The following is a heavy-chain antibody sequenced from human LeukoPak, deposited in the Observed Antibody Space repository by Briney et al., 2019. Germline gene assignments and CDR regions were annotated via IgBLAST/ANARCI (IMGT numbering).Heavy chain of an antibody. Sequence: PSETLSLTCTVSGGSSSGYYWSWIRQAPGKGLEWIGHIHYSGSTSYNPSLKSRVTISVDTSKSQFSLKLSPVTAADTAEYYCARGYTYGTLNYFDYWGQGTLVTVSS. J-gene: IGHJ4*02. CDR2: IHYSGST. D-gene: IGHD5-18*01. V-gene: IGHV4-59*01. CDR3: ARGYTYGTLNYFDY. CDR1: GGSSSGYY.